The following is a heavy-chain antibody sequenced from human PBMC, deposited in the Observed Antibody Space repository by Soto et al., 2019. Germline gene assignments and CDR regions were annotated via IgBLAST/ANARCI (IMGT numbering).Heavy chain of an antibody. V-gene: IGHV4-59*01. Sequence: SETLSLTCTVSGGSISSYYWNWIRQPPGKGLEWIGYIYYSGNTNYNPSLKSRVTISVDTSKNQFSLKLISVTAADTAVYYCARDSPPRDVWGQGTTVTVSS. J-gene: IGHJ6*02. CDR3: ARDSPPRDV. CDR2: IYYSGNT. CDR1: GGSISSYY.